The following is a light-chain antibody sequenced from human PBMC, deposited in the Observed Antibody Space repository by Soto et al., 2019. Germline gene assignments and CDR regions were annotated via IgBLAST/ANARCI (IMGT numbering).Light chain of an antibody. V-gene: IGLV1-47*01. J-gene: IGLJ2*01. CDR3: AAWDDSLSGVV. Sequence: QSVLTQPPSASGTPGQRVTISCSGSSSNIGSNYVYWYQQLPGTVPQLLIYRNSERPSGVPDRFSGSKSGTSASLAISGLRSEDEPDYYCAAWDDSLSGVVFGGGTQLTVL. CDR1: SSNIGSNY. CDR2: RNS.